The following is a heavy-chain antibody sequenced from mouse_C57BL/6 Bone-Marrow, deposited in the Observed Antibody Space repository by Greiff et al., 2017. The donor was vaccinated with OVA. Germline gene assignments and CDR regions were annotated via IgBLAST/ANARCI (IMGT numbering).Heavy chain of an antibody. CDR3: ASFYDYAWFAY. J-gene: IGHJ3*01. CDR2: IRNKANGYAT. Sequence: EVKLVESGGGLVQPGGSLSLSCAASGFTFTDYYMSWVRQPPGKALEWLGFIRNKANGYATEYSASVKGRFTISRDNSQIILYLQMNALGAEDSATYYCASFYDYAWFAYWGQGTLVTVSA. CDR1: GFTFTDYY. V-gene: IGHV7-3*01. D-gene: IGHD2-4*01.